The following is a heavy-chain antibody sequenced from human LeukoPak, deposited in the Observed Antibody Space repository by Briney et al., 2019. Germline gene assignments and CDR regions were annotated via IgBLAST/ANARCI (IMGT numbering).Heavy chain of an antibody. CDR3: ARGGDCPDY. D-gene: IGHD2-21*02. J-gene: IGHJ4*02. CDR1: GGSISSYY. Sequence: SETLSLTCTVSGGSISSYYWSWIRQPPGKGLEWIGSIYYSGSTYYNPSLKSRVTISVDTSKNQFSLKLSSVTAADTAVYYCARGGDCPDYWAQGTLVTVSS. CDR2: IYYSGST. V-gene: IGHV4-39*07.